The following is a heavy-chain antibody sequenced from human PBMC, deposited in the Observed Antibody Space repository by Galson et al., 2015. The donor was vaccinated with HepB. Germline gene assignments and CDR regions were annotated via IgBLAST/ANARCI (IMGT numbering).Heavy chain of an antibody. J-gene: IGHJ5*02. CDR2: INCRGSTR. Sequence: SLRLSCAGSGFIFRHHAMAWIRQAPGKGLEWVSGINCRGSTRPYSDAVKGRFSISRDNSKGTVFLQMDNLRAEDTAVYYCVKEGSWFGGASFDPWGQGVLVTVS. D-gene: IGHD3-3*01. CDR3: VKEGSWFGGASFDP. CDR1: GFIFRHHA. V-gene: IGHV3-23*01.